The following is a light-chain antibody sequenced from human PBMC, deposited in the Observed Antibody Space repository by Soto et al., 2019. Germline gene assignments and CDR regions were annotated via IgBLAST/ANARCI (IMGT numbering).Light chain of an antibody. CDR2: EGT. J-gene: IGLJ1*01. CDR1: SSDIGSYNF. V-gene: IGLV2-23*01. CDR3: YSYAGSSTYV. Sequence: QSALTQPASVSGSPGQSITLSCTGTSSDIGSYNFVSWYQQHPGKAPKVMIYEGTKRPSGGSDRFSGSKSGNTASLRISGLQAEDEADYYCYSYAGSSTYVFGSGTKLTVL.